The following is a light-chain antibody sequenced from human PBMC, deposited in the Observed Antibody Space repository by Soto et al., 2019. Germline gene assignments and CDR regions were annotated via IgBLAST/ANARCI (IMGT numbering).Light chain of an antibody. CDR2: AAS. CDR1: QSISSY. J-gene: IGKJ1*01. Sequence: DIQMTQSPSSLSASVGDRVSITCRASQSISSYLNLYQQRPGKAPHLLIYAASSLQSGVPSRFSGSGSWTDFTLNISSLQPEDFASYDCTQSYTTPWTFGQGTKVEIK. V-gene: IGKV1-39*01. CDR3: TQSYTTPWT.